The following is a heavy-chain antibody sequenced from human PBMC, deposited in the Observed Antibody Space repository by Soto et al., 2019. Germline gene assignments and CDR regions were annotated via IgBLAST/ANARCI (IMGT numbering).Heavy chain of an antibody. CDR3: ASSSGGSYYDY. V-gene: IGHV4-31*03. CDR1: GGSISSGGYY. CDR2: IYYSGST. D-gene: IGHD2-15*01. Sequence: QVQLQESGPGLVKPSQTLSLTCTVSGGSISSGGYYWSWIRQHPGKGLEWIVYIYYSGSTYYNPSLQRRVTIYVDPSKHKLSLPLSSVPAADTAGYYCASSSGGSYYDYWGQGTLVTVSS. J-gene: IGHJ4*02.